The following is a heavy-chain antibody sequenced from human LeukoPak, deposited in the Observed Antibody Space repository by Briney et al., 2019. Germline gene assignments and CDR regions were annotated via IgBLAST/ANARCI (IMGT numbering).Heavy chain of an antibody. CDR1: GFTFSSYE. D-gene: IGHD3-10*01. CDR2: ISSSSSTI. V-gene: IGHV3-48*03. CDR3: ARELGGYGSGSYAHYYYMDV. J-gene: IGHJ6*03. Sequence: PGGSLRLSCAASGFTFSSYEMNWVRQAPGKGLEWVSYISSSSSTIYYTDSVKGRFTTSRDNAKNSLYLQMTSLRAEDTAVYYCARELGGYGSGSYAHYYYMDVWGKGTTVTISS.